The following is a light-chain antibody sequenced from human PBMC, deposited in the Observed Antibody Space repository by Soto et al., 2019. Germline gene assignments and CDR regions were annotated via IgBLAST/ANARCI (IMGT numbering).Light chain of an antibody. Sequence: QSALTQPASVSGSPGQSVTISCTGSNSDIGGYNYVSWYQQHPGKAPKLMIYEVSNRPCGVSSRFSGSKSGNTASLTISGLQAEDEADYYCSSYTRSSTLVVFGGGTKLTVL. CDR2: EVS. J-gene: IGLJ2*01. CDR1: NSDIGGYNY. V-gene: IGLV2-14*01. CDR3: SSYTRSSTLVV.